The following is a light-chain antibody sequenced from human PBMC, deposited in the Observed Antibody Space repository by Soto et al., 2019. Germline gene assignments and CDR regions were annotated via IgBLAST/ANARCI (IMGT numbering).Light chain of an antibody. CDR2: DVS. V-gene: IGLV2-14*01. Sequence: QSALTQPASVSGSPGQSITISCTGTSSDVGSYNYVSWYQQYPGKAPKLMIYDVSNRPSGVSYRFSSSKTGNTASLTIAGLQAEDEDDYSFSSYKTSRTHVGFGGGTK. J-gene: IGLJ2*01. CDR1: SSDVGSYNY. CDR3: SSYKTSRTHVG.